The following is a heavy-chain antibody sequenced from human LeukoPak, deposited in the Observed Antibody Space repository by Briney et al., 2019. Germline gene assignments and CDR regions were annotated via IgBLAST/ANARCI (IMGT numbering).Heavy chain of an antibody. D-gene: IGHD2-8*02. J-gene: IGHJ4*02. CDR1: GGSISRYY. CDR2: IYTSGST. V-gene: IGHV4-4*07. Sequence: PSETLSLTCTVSGGSISRYYWSWIRQPAGKGLEWIGRIYTSGSTNYNPSLKSRVTMSVDTSKNQFSLKLSSVTAADTAVYYCARGGYCTGGVCYLDYWGQGTLVTVSS. CDR3: ARGGYCTGGVCYLDY.